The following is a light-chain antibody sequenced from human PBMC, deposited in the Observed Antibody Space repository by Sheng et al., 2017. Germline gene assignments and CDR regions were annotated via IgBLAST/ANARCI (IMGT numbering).Light chain of an antibody. CDR2: GAS. CDR3: QQRSKWPVT. V-gene: IGKV3D-20*02. CDR1: QNVSNTY. Sequence: EIVLTQSPGTLSLSPGDMATLSCRASQNVSNTYLAWYQQRPGQAPRLLIYGASTRATGIPARFSGSGSGTDFTLTISSLEPEDFAVYYCQQRSKWPVTFGPETKVDIK. J-gene: IGKJ3*01.